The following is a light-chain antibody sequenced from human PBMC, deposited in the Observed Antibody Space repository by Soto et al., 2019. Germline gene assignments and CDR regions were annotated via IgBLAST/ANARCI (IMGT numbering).Light chain of an antibody. J-gene: IGLJ1*01. V-gene: IGLV2-14*03. CDR3: SSYTSGSTYV. Sequence: QSVLTPPASVSGSPGQSITISCTGTSSDVGAYNYVSWYQQHPGKAPKLMIYDVSSRPSGVSNRFSGSRSGNTASLTISGLQAEDEADYYCSSYTSGSTYVFGTGTKVT. CDR2: DVS. CDR1: SSDVGAYNY.